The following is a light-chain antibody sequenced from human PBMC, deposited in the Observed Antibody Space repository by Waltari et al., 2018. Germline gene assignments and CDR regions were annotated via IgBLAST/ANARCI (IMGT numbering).Light chain of an antibody. CDR3: ISYTSGRHYV. CDR2: DIS. Sequence: QSALTQPASVSGSPGQSITISCTGSSSDVGGDKYVTWHQQPPGKAPKLIIVDISGRPFCVATRFSGPKSGNAASLTISGRQPDDEADYHCISYTSGRHYVFGSGTKVIVL. CDR1: SSDVGGDKY. J-gene: IGLJ1*01. V-gene: IGLV2-14*03.